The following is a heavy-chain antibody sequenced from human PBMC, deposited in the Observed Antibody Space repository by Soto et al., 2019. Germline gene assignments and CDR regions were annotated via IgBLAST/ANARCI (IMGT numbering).Heavy chain of an antibody. CDR2: IIPIFGTA. D-gene: IGHD4-4*01. CDR3: ARTLTVTGSYGMDV. V-gene: IGHV1-69*13. Sequence: RASVKVSCKASGGTFSSYAISWVRQAPGQGLEWMGGIIPIFGTANYARKFQGRVTITADESTSTAYMELSSLRSEDTAVYYCARTLTVTGSYGMDVWGQGTTVTVSS. J-gene: IGHJ6*02. CDR1: GGTFSSYA.